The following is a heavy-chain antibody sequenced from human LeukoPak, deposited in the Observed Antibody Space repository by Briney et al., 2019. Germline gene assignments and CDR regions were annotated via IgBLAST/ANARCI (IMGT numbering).Heavy chain of an antibody. V-gene: IGHV3-7*01. D-gene: IGHD1-26*01. CDR1: GFTFSSYW. J-gene: IGHJ4*02. CDR2: IKQDGSEK. Sequence: GGSLRLSCAASGFTFSSYWMSWVRQAPGKGLEWVANIKQDGSEKYYVDSVKGRCTISRDSAKNSLYLQMNSLRAEDTAVYYCARDREGLTYDYWGQGILVTVSS. CDR3: ARDREGLTYDY.